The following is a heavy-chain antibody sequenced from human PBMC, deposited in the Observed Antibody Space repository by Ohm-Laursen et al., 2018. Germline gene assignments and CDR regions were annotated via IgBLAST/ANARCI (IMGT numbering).Heavy chain of an antibody. J-gene: IGHJ4*02. CDR3: ARDTGGSGQY. Sequence: GSLRLSCAASGFTFSSCEMNWVRQAPGKGLEWVSYIGSSGGPIYYADSVKGRFTISRDNAKNSLYLQMNTLRAEDTAVYYCARDTGGSGQYWGQGTLVTVSS. D-gene: IGHD2-15*01. V-gene: IGHV3-48*03. CDR2: IGSSGGPI. CDR1: GFTFSSCE.